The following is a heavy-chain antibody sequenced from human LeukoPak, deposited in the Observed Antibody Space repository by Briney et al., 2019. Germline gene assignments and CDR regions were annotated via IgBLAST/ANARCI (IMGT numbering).Heavy chain of an antibody. CDR2: INHSGST. CDR1: GGSFSGYY. CDR3: AGHSGYDSFDY. Sequence: PSETLSLTCAVYGGSFSGYYWSWIRQPPGKGLEWIGEINHSGSTNYNPSLKSRVTISVDTSKNQFSLKLSSVTAADTAVYYCAGHSGYDSFDYWGQGTLVTVSS. D-gene: IGHD5-12*01. V-gene: IGHV4-34*01. J-gene: IGHJ4*02.